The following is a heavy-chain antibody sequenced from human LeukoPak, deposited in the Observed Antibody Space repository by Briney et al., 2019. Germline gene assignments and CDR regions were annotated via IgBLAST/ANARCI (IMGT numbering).Heavy chain of an antibody. Sequence: GESLRLSCAASGFTFSTYSMNWVRQAPGKGLEWVSYISSSSSTIYYADSVKGRFTISRDNAKNSLYLQMNSLRAEDTAVYYCQVGATTEFDYWGQGTLVTVSS. CDR2: ISSSSSTI. V-gene: IGHV3-48*01. CDR1: GFTFSTYS. J-gene: IGHJ4*02. D-gene: IGHD1-26*01. CDR3: QVGATTEFDY.